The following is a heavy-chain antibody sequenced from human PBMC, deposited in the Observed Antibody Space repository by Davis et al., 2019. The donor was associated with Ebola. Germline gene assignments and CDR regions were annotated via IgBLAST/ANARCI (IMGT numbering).Heavy chain of an antibody. CDR2: ISYDGSNK. CDR3: AREYCSGGSCYLYYYYYGMDV. D-gene: IGHD2-15*01. J-gene: IGHJ6*02. CDR1: GFTFSSYA. Sequence: GESLKISCAASGFTFSSYAMHWVRQAPGKGLEWVAVISYDGSNKYYADSVKGRFTISRDNSKNTLYLQMNSLRAEDTAVYYCAREYCSGGSCYLYYYYYGMDVWGQGTTVTVSS. V-gene: IGHV3-30*04.